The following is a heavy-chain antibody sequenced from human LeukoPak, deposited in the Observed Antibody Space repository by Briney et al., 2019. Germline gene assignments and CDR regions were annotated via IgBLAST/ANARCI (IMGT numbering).Heavy chain of an antibody. J-gene: IGHJ3*02. D-gene: IGHD3-22*01. CDR3: ARAHSGYPRRAFDI. V-gene: IGHV3-23*01. Sequence: PGGSLRLSCSASGLTFSRYAMTWVRQAPGKGLEWVSSIHAGGDFTYYADSVRGRFTVSRDNSKSSLYLQMNGLRAEDTAVYYCARAHSGYPRRAFDIWGQGTMVTVSS. CDR2: IHAGGDFT. CDR1: GLTFSRYA.